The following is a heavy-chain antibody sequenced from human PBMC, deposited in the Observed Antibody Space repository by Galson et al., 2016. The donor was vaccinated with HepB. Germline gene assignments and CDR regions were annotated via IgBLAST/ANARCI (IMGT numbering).Heavy chain of an antibody. D-gene: IGHD2/OR15-2a*01. CDR2: DSMDGRRK. CDR1: GFTFSGYG. CDR3: ARRHEYCPPVGCSVDY. Sequence: SLRLSCAASGFTFSGYGMHWVRQAPGKGLEWVAADSMDGRRKFYADSVKGRFTIYRDNSNNMLFLQMSSLTEDDTAVYYCARRHEYCPPVGCSVDYWGQGTLVSVSS. V-gene: IGHV3-30*03. J-gene: IGHJ4*02.